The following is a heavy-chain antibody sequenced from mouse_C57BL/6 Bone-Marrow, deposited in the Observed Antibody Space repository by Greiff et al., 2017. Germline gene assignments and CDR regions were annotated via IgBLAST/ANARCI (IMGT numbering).Heavy chain of an antibody. Sequence: QVQLQQPGAELVKPGASVTLSCKASGYTFTSYWMHWVKQRPGQGLEWLGWIFPGRGSTYYNAKFKGKATLTVDKSSSTAYMLLSSLTSEDSAVYFCASPFYYSNLYYAMDYWGQGTSVTVSS. CDR2: IFPGRGST. D-gene: IGHD2-5*01. CDR3: ASPFYYSNLYYAMDY. CDR1: GYTFTSYW. V-gene: IGHV1-75*01. J-gene: IGHJ4*01.